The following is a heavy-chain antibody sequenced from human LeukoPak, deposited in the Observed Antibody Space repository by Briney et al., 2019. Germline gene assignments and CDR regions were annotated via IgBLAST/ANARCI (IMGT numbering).Heavy chain of an antibody. CDR3: ATAITIFGVTANWFDP. CDR1: DFTVNNVW. D-gene: IGHD3-3*01. Sequence: GGSLRLSCAASDFTVNNVWMNWVRQAPGKGLEWMGGFDPEDGETIYAQKFQGRVTMTEDTSTDTAYMELSSLRSEDTAVYYCATAITIFGVTANWFDPWGQGTLVTVSS. V-gene: IGHV1-24*01. J-gene: IGHJ5*02. CDR2: FDPEDGET.